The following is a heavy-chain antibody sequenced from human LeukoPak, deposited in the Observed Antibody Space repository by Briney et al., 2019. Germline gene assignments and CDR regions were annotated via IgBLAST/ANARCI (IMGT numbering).Heavy chain of an antibody. CDR2: IDYTGST. V-gene: IGHV4-59*01. J-gene: IGHJ3*02. D-gene: IGHD3-22*01. Sequence: SETLSLTCTVSGGSISNFYWSWIRQPPGKGLEWIGYIDYTGSTNYNPSLKSRVTISLDTSKSQFSLKLNSVTAADTAVYYCATGVDQYYYDSSGYYRDSAFDIWGQGTMVTVPS. CDR1: GGSISNFY. CDR3: ATGVDQYYYDSSGYYRDSAFDI.